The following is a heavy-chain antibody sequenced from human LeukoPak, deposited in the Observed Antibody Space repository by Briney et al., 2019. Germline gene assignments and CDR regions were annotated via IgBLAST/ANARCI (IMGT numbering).Heavy chain of an antibody. CDR1: GGSFSGYY. D-gene: IGHD6-13*01. CDR2: INHSGST. CDR3: ARGRVSSSSWNSAYYYYFYMDV. V-gene: IGHV4-34*01. Sequence: SETLSLTCAVYGGSFSGYYWSWLRQPPGKGLEWIGEINHSGSTNYNPSLKSRVTISVDTSKNQFSLTLSSLTAADTAVYFCARGRVSSSSWNSAYYYYFYMDVWGKGTTVTVSS. J-gene: IGHJ6*03.